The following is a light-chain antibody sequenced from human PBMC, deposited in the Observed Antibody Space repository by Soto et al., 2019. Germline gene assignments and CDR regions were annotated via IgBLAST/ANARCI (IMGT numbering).Light chain of an antibody. Sequence: HSVLTQPPSVSAAPGQTVTISCSGSTSNIGNNYVSWYQHLPGASPKLLIYDYNRRPSGIPDRFSVSRSGTLATLGITGLQNGDEADYYCATWESRLRAYVFGAVTKLTVL. J-gene: IGLJ1*01. V-gene: IGLV1-51*01. CDR2: DYN. CDR3: ATWESRLRAYV. CDR1: TSNIGNNY.